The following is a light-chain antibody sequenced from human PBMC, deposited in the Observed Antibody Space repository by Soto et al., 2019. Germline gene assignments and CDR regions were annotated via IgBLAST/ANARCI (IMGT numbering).Light chain of an antibody. Sequence: QSVLTQPASVSGSPGQSITISCTGTSSDVGSYNLVSWYQQHPGKAPKLMIYEGSKRPSGVSNRFSGSKSGNTASLTISGLQAEDEAYYYCCSYAGSRVFGRGTKLTVL. J-gene: IGLJ3*02. CDR2: EGS. CDR1: SSDVGSYNL. CDR3: CSYAGSRV. V-gene: IGLV2-23*01.